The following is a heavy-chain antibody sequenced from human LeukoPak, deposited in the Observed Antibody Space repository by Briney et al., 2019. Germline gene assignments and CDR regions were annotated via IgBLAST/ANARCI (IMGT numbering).Heavy chain of an antibody. Sequence: GGTLRLSCAASGFTFSNRSMSWVRQAPGKGLEWVSTIGASDGTTYYADSVKGRFTISRDNSKNTLYLQMNSLRAEDTAIYYCAKLLPNWGQGTLVTVSS. CDR3: AKLLPN. CDR1: GFTFSNRS. V-gene: IGHV3-23*01. J-gene: IGHJ4*02. CDR2: IGASDGTT.